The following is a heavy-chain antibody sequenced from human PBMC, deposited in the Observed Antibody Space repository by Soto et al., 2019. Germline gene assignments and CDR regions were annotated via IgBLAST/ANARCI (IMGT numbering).Heavy chain of an antibody. J-gene: IGHJ5*02. CDR3: ARDNSRTFTEAPGDKKSDSSGWWFDP. Sequence: ASVKVSCKASGISFINHYVHWVRQAPGQGPEWMGVINPAGSVTVYALKLQDRVTVTRDTSTSTVYMELNSLTSEGTAIYYCARDNSRTFTEAPGDKKSDSSGWWFDPWG. CDR1: GISFINHY. V-gene: IGHV1-46*03. D-gene: IGHD6-13*01. CDR2: INPAGSVT.